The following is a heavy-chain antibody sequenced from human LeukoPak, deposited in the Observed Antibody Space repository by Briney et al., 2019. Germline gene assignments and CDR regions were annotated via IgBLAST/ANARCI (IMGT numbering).Heavy chain of an antibody. CDR3: ARSSRDNGDYDFDY. V-gene: IGHV1-8*01. Sequence: ASVKVSCKASGYIFTSYDINWVRQAPGQGLEWMGWMNPNSGNTAYAQKFQGRVTMTRNTSITTAYMELSSLRSEDTAVYYCARSSRDNGDYDFDYWGQGTLVTVSS. J-gene: IGHJ4*02. D-gene: IGHD4-17*01. CDR1: GYIFTSYD. CDR2: MNPNSGNT.